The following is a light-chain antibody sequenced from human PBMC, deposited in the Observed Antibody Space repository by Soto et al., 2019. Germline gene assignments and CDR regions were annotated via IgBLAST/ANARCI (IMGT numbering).Light chain of an antibody. V-gene: IGLV1-44*01. J-gene: IGLJ1*01. Sequence: QSVLTQPPSASGTPGQRVTISCSGSSPNIGGNTVNWYQQLPGTAPKLLIYNNNQRPSGVPDRFSGSKSGTSASLAISGLQSEDEADYYCATWDDSRNKVFGTGTKVTV. CDR2: NNN. CDR3: ATWDDSRNKV. CDR1: SPNIGGNT.